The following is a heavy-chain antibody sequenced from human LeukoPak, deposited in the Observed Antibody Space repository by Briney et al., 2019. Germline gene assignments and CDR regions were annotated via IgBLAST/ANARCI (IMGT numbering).Heavy chain of an antibody. D-gene: IGHD5-24*01. CDR2: IYYSGST. CDR1: GGSISSGDYY. J-gene: IGHJ4*02. CDR3: ARRLHGRYFDY. V-gene: IGHV4-39*01. Sequence: SQTLSLTCTVSGGSISSGDYYWSWIRQPPGKGLEWIGSIYYSGSTYYNPSLKSRVTISVDTSKNQFSLKLSSVTAADTAVYYCARRLHGRYFDYWGQGTLVTVSS.